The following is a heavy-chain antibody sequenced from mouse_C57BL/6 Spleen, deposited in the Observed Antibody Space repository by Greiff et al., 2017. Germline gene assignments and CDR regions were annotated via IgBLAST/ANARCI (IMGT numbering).Heavy chain of an antibody. V-gene: IGHV1-80*01. D-gene: IGHD2-4*01. CDR3: ARDYYDYDRGAYFDY. Sequence: VQLQQSGAELVKPGASVKISCKASGYAFSSYWMNWVKQRPGKGLEWIGQIYPGDGDTNYNGKFKGKATLTADKSSSTAYMQLSSLTSEDSAVYFCARDYYDYDRGAYFDYWGQGTTLTVSS. J-gene: IGHJ2*01. CDR1: GYAFSSYW. CDR2: IYPGDGDT.